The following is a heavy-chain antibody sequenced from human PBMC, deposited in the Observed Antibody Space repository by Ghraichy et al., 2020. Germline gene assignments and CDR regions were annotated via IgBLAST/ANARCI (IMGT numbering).Heavy chain of an antibody. CDR2: IHYSGST. CDR1: GGSVSSGSYY. D-gene: IGHD2-2*01. Sequence: SETLSLTCTVSGGSVSSGSYYWSWIRQPPGKGLEWIGYIHYSGSTNYHPSLKSRVTISVDTSKNQFSLKLSSVTAADTAVYYCARGPIVVVPAVMEDWGQGTLVTVSS. J-gene: IGHJ4*02. CDR3: ARGPIVVVPAVMED. V-gene: IGHV4-61*01.